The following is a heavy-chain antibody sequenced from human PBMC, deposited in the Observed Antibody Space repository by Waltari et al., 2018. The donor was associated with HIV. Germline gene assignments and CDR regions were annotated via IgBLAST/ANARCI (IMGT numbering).Heavy chain of an antibody. V-gene: IGHV4-31*03. CDR3: ARAFDGYDSSGYDEGYFDL. D-gene: IGHD3-22*01. CDR1: GGSISSGGYY. Sequence: QVQLQESGPGLVKPSQTLSLTCTVSGGSISSGGYYWSWIRQHPGKVLEWIGYIYYSGSTYYNPSLKSRVTISVDTSKNQFSLKLSSVTAADTAVYYCARAFDGYDSSGYDEGYFDLWGRGTLVTVSS. CDR2: IYYSGST. J-gene: IGHJ2*01.